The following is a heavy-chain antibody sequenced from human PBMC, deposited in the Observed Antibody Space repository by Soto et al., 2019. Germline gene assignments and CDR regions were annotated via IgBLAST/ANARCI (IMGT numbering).Heavy chain of an antibody. CDR1: GGSISNYY. J-gene: IGHJ3*02. CDR2: IYTSGST. Sequence: PSETLSLTCTVSGGSISNYYWSWIRQRAGKGLEWIGHIYTSGSTNYNPSLKSRVTISVDTPKNQFSLKLSSVTAADTAVYYCARFTRGGNTFDIWGQGTMVTVSS. V-gene: IGHV4-4*07. D-gene: IGHD2-15*01. CDR3: ARFTRGGNTFDI.